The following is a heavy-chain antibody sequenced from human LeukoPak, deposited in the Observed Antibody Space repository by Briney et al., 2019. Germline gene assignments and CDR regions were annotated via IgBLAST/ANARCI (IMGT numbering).Heavy chain of an antibody. V-gene: IGHV1-2*06. CDR1: GYTFTGYY. Sequence: GASVKVSCKASGYTFTGYYMHWVRQAPGQGLEWMGRINPNSGGTNYAQKFQGRVTMTRDTSISTAYMELSRLRSDDTAVYYCARGEMDSYYYYYMEVWGKGTTVTVSS. J-gene: IGHJ6*03. D-gene: IGHD2-8*01. CDR2: INPNSGGT. CDR3: ARGEMDSYYYYYMEV.